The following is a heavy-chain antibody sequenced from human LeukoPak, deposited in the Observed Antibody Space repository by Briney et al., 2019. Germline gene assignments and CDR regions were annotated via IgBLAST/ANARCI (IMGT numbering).Heavy chain of an antibody. Sequence: SETLSLTCAVYGGSFSGYYWSWIRQPPGKGLEWIGEINHSGSTNYNPSLKSRVTISVDTSKNQFSLKLSSVTAADTAVYYCARFDSRRYFQHWGPGTLVTVSS. CDR1: GGSFSGYY. D-gene: IGHD3-22*01. J-gene: IGHJ1*01. V-gene: IGHV4-34*01. CDR3: ARFDSRRYFQH. CDR2: INHSGST.